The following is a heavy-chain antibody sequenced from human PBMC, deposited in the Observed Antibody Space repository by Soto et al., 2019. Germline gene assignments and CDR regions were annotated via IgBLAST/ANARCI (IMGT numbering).Heavy chain of an antibody. CDR3: AKDPVSCSGCSCYYYYYGIDV. CDR2: ISGSGGST. J-gene: IGHJ6*02. V-gene: IGHV3-23*01. Sequence: EVQLLESGGGLVQPGGSLRLSCAASGFTFSSYAMSWVRQAPGKGLEWVSAISGSGGSTYYADSVKGRFTISRDNSTNTLYLQMNSLRAEDTAVYYCAKDPVSCSGCSCYYYYYGIDVWGQGTTVTVSS. D-gene: IGHD2-15*01. CDR1: GFTFSSYA.